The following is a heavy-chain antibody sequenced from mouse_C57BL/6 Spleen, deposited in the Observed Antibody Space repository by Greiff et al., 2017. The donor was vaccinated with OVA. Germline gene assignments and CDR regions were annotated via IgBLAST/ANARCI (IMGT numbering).Heavy chain of an antibody. D-gene: IGHD2-2*01. Sequence: VQLQQSGAELVRPGASVKLSCKASGYTFTSYGISWVKQRPGQGLEWIGEIYPRSGNTYYNEKFKGKATLTADKSSSTAYMELRSLTSEDSAVYFCASLWVTKTRGYYAMDYWGQGTSVTVSS. V-gene: IGHV1-81*01. CDR3: ASLWVTKTRGYYAMDY. CDR1: GYTFTSYG. J-gene: IGHJ4*01. CDR2: IYPRSGNT.